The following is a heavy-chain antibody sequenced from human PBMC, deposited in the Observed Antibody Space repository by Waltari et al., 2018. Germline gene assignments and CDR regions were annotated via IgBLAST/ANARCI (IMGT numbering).Heavy chain of an antibody. D-gene: IGHD6-13*01. CDR2: MNRDGSET. Sequence: EVQLVESGGGLVQPGGSLRLSCGGTGFTSSSFWMSWVRQAPGKGLDWVANMNRDGSETYYVDSVKGRFTISRDNAKNSLYLEMNTLRVEDTAIYYCARLSSSWNEKGAFDIWGQGTMVTVSS. J-gene: IGHJ3*02. CDR3: ARLSSSWNEKGAFDI. V-gene: IGHV3-7*01. CDR1: GFTSSSFW.